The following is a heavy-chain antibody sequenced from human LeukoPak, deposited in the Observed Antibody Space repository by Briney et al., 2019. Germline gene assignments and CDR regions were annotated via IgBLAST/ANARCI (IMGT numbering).Heavy chain of an antibody. CDR1: GGTFSSYA. Sequence: VASVKVSCKASGGTFSSYAISWVRQAPGQGLEWMGRIIPIFGTANYAQKFQGRVTITADKSTSTAYMELSSLRSEDTAVYYCAALWSGYYPYYYYYMDVWGKGTTVTVSS. J-gene: IGHJ6*03. D-gene: IGHD3-3*01. CDR2: IIPIFGTA. V-gene: IGHV1-69*06. CDR3: AALWSGYYPYYYYYMDV.